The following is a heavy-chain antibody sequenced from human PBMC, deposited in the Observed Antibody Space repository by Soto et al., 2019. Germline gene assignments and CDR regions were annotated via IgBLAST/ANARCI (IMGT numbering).Heavy chain of an antibody. Sequence: ASVKVSCKASGYTFTSYGISCVRQAPGQGLEWMGWISAYNGNTNYAQKLQGRVTMTTDTSTSTAYMELRSLRSDDTAVYYCARAVETGTPGSYYYYYMDVWGKGTTVTVSS. CDR3: ARAVETGTPGSYYYYYMDV. CDR2: ISAYNGNT. D-gene: IGHD1-7*01. V-gene: IGHV1-18*01. J-gene: IGHJ6*03. CDR1: GYTFTSYG.